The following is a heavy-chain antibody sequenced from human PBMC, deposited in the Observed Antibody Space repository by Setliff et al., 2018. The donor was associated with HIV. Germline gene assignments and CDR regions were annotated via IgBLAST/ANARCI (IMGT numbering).Heavy chain of an antibody. D-gene: IGHD3-10*01. Sequence: GGSLRLSCAASRFTISDFHMSWIRQAPGKGLEWISYIDSSDGPTYYADSVEGRFTISRDNAKNSLYLQMNSLRAEDTAVYYCARVDWFTGLDVWGKGTTVTVSS. V-gene: IGHV3-11*04. CDR3: ARVDWFTGLDV. CDR1: RFTISDFH. J-gene: IGHJ6*04. CDR2: IDSSDGPT.